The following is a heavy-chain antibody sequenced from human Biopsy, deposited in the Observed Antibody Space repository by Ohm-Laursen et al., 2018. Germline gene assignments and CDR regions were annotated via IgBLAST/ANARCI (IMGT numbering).Heavy chain of an antibody. J-gene: IGHJ1*01. D-gene: IGHD3-9*01. CDR2: NIPILGTG. CDR3: ATKLTGYFHH. CDR1: GGAFSNYG. V-gene: IGHV1-69*06. Sequence: SVKVSCKVPGGAFSNYGVNWVRQAPGQGLEWLGGNIPILGTGNYAQKFQDRVTVAADTSTSTATMELRSLRSDDTAVYYCATKLTGYFHHWGQGTLVIVSS.